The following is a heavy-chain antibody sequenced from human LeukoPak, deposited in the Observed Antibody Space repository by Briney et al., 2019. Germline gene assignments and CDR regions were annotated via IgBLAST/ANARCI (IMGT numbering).Heavy chain of an antibody. CDR1: GYTFTSYG. Sequence: ASVKVSCKASGYTFTSYGISWVRQAPGQGLEWMGWFSGYNGNTNYAQKFQGRVTMTTDTSTSTAYMELRSLRSDDTAVYYCARSTIMPIFGVVRGVFDIWGQGTMVTVSS. V-gene: IGHV1-18*01. CDR3: ARSTIMPIFGVVRGVFDI. J-gene: IGHJ3*02. D-gene: IGHD3-3*01. CDR2: FSGYNGNT.